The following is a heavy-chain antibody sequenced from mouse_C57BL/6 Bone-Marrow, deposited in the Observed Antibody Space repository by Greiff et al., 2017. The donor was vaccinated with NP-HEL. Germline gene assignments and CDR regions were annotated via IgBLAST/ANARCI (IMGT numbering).Heavy chain of an antibody. Sequence: QVQLKQSGPELVKPGASVKLSCKASGYTFSTSWMNWMKQRPGKGLEWIGRIYPGDGDTHYSGNFEGKASLTADKSSNSAYMQLSSLTSEDSAVDFCARGEAWGAFFDYWGQGTTLTVSS. CDR1: GYTFSTSW. CDR3: ARGEAWGAFFDY. CDR2: IYPGDGDT. J-gene: IGHJ2*01. V-gene: IGHV1-82*01. D-gene: IGHD6-1*01.